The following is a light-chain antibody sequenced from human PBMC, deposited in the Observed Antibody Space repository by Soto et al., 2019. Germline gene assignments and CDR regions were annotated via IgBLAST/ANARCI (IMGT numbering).Light chain of an antibody. CDR2: DAS. Sequence: DIQMTQSPSTLSAFVGDRVTITCRASHSVSSSLAWYQQKPGKAPKLLIYDASTLESGVPSRFSGSGYGTEFTLTINSLQPGDFATYYCQQYESFSPYTFGQGTRLEIK. J-gene: IGKJ2*01. CDR3: QQYESFSPYT. V-gene: IGKV1-5*01. CDR1: HSVSSS.